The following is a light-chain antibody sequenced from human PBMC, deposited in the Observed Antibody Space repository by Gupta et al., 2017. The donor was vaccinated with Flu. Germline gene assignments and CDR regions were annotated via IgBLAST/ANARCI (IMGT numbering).Light chain of an antibody. CDR2: WAS. J-gene: IGKJ5*01. V-gene: IGKV4-1*01. Sequence: SLGARAIINCMTSQNILNHFNNKEYLARYQQKPGQPPKLLLYWASARGSGVPDGFRRRGSGTDFTLTISMLHPDDVRIYYCQQYMSTPKTFGQGTRLEI. CDR3: QQYMSTPKT. CDR1: QNILNHFNNKEY.